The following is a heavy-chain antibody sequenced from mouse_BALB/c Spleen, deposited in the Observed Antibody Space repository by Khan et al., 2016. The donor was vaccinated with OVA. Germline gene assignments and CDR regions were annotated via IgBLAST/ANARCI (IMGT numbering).Heavy chain of an antibody. J-gene: IGHJ2*01. CDR2: INPRSGYT. V-gene: IGHV1-4*02. Sequence: QVRLQQSAAELARPGASVKMSCKASGYTFTSYTMHWVKQRPGQGLEWIGYINPRSGYTDYNQKFKDKTTLTADKSSSTAFMQLSSLTSEDSAVYYCARRRGGYYFDYWGQGTTLTVSS. CDR1: GYTFTSYT. CDR3: ARRRGGYYFDY.